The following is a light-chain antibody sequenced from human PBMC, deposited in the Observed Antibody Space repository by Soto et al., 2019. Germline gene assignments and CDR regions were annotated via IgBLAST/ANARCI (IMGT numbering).Light chain of an antibody. Sequence: EIVMTQSPATLSASPGERATLSCRASQSVSSNLAWYQQKPGQAPRLLIYGASTRATGTPARFSGSGSGTEFTLTISSLQSEDFAVYYCQQYNNWPPWTFGQGTKVDIK. V-gene: IGKV3-15*01. J-gene: IGKJ1*01. CDR3: QQYNNWPPWT. CDR1: QSVSSN. CDR2: GAS.